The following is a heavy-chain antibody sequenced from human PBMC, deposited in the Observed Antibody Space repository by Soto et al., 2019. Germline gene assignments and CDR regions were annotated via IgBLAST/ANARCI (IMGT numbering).Heavy chain of an antibody. V-gene: IGHV3-48*01. CDR3: AKSLRSYSYYYYGLNV. CDR2: IIYNSSSI. J-gene: IGHJ6*02. Sequence: GGSLRLSCAASGFTFSSYSMNWVRQAPGKGLVWVTGIIYNSSSIYYADSVKGRFTISRDNSKNALYLLMNSLRAEDSAVYYCAKSLRSYSYYYYGLNVWGQGTTVTVSS. D-gene: IGHD1-26*01. CDR1: GFTFSSYS.